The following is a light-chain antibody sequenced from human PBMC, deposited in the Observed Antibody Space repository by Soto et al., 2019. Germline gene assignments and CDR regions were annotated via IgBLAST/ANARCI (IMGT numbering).Light chain of an antibody. CDR1: SSDVGSYNP. CDR3: CSYAGSSTFV. J-gene: IGLJ1*01. CDR2: EVS. V-gene: IGLV2-23*02. Sequence: QSALTQPASVSGSPGQSITISCTGTSSDVGSYNPVSWYQQHPGKAPKLIIYEVSKRPSGVSNRFSGSKSGNTASLTISGLQAEDDADYYCCSYAGSSTFVFGTGTKVTVL.